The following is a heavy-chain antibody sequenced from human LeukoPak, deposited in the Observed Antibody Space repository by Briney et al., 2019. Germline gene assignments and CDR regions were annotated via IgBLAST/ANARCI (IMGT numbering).Heavy chain of an antibody. CDR1: GFTFSTYA. Sequence: EGSLRLSCAASGFTFSTYAMNWFRQAPGKGLEWVSTISVGAEYIFYADSVKGRFTISRDDSNNALYLQMHSLRAEDTALYYCASGPPFLKYFEYWGQGTLVTVSS. CDR3: ASGPPFLKYFEY. V-gene: IGHV3-23*01. J-gene: IGHJ4*02. CDR2: ISVGAEYI. D-gene: IGHD3-3*01.